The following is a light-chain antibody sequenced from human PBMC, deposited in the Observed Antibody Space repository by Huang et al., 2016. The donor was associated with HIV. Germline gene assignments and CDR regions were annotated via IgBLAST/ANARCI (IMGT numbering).Light chain of an antibody. V-gene: IGKV1-39*01. CDR3: QQSYSTPLT. CDR1: QSISSY. Sequence: IQMTQSPSSLSASVGDRVTITCRASQSISSYLSWYQQKTGKAPKLLIYDTSNLRSGVPSRFSGSGSGTDFTLTISSLQPEDFATYYCQQSYSTPLTFGGGTKVEVK. J-gene: IGKJ4*01. CDR2: DTS.